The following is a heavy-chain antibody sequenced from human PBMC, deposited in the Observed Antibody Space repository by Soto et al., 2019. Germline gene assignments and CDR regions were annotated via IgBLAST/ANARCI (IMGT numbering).Heavy chain of an antibody. V-gene: IGHV3-30-3*01. CDR1: GFTFSSYA. CDR3: ARDAYCGGDCPTDY. Sequence: GGSLTLFCAASGFTFSSYAMHWVRQAPGKGLEWVAVISYDGCNKYYADAMKGRFTISRNNSKNTLYLQRNSLRAEDTAVYYCARDAYCGGDCPTDYWGQGTLVTVSS. J-gene: IGHJ4*02. CDR2: ISYDGCNK. D-gene: IGHD2-21*02.